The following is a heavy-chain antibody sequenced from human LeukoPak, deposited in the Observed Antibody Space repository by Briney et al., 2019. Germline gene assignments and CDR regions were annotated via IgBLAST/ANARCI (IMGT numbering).Heavy chain of an antibody. V-gene: IGHV1-46*01. J-gene: IGHJ4*02. CDR1: GGTFSSYA. CDR3: ARSGSSGWLDY. CDR2: LNPSGGST. Sequence: ASVKVSCKASGGTFSSYAISWVRQAPGQGREWMGMLNPSGGSTRYAQTFQGRVTMSRGTSTSTVYMDLNSLRSEDTAVYYCARSGSSGWLDYWGQGTLVTVSS. D-gene: IGHD6-19*01.